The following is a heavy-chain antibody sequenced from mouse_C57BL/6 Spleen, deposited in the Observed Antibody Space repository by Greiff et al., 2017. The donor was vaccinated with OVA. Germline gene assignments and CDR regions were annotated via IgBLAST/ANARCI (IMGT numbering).Heavy chain of an antibody. CDR3: ARMEYGSSYGYFGV. D-gene: IGHD1-1*01. Sequence: QVQLQQSGAELARPGASVKLSCKASGYTFTSYGISWVKQRTGQGLEWIGEIYPRSGNTNYNEKFKGKATLTADKSSSTAYMELRSLPSEDSAVYFGARMEYGSSYGYFGVWGTGTTVTVSS. CDR1: GYTFTSYG. J-gene: IGHJ1*03. V-gene: IGHV1-81*01. CDR2: IYPRSGNT.